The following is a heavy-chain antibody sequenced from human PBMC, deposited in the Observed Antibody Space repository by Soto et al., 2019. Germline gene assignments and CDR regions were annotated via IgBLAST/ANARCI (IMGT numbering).Heavy chain of an antibody. V-gene: IGHV3-30*18. Sequence: QVQLVESGGGVVQPGRSLRLSCAASGFTFSSYGMQWVRQAPGKGLEWVAVISYDGSNKYYADSVKGRFTISRDNSKNTLYLQMNSLRAEDTAVYYCAKDKGGYYPIDYWGQATLVTVSS. CDR1: GFTFSSYG. CDR3: AKDKGGYYPIDY. CDR2: ISYDGSNK. J-gene: IGHJ4*02. D-gene: IGHD3-22*01.